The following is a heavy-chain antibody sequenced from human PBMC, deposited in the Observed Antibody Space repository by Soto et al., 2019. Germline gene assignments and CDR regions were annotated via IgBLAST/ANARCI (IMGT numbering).Heavy chain of an antibody. CDR2: ISAYNGNT. J-gene: IGHJ6*02. CDR1: GYTFTSYG. CDR3: ARDHPGGATPNYYYYGMDV. Sequence: GASVKVSCKASGYTFTSYGISWVRQAPGQGLEWMGWISAYNGNTNYAQKLQGRVTMTTDTSTSTAYMELRSLRSDDTAVYYCARDHPGGATPNYYYYGMDVWGQGTTVTVSS. D-gene: IGHD2-15*01. V-gene: IGHV1-18*04.